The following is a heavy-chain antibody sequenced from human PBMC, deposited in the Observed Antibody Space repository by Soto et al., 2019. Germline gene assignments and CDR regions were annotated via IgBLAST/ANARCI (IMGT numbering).Heavy chain of an antibody. J-gene: IGHJ5*02. V-gene: IGHV4-34*01. D-gene: IGHD3-16*01. CDR3: TSSWGSSQFILGELPTSGGWFDP. CDR1: GGSFSGYY. CDR2: INHSGNT. Sequence: SETLSLTCAVYGGSFSGYYWSWIRQPPGKGLEWIGEINHSGNTNYNPSLKSRVTISVDTSKNQFSLKLSSVTAADTAVYYCTSSWGSSQFILGELPTSGGWFDPWGQGTLVTVSS.